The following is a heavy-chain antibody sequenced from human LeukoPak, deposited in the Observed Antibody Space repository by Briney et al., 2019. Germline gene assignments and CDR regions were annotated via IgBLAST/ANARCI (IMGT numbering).Heavy chain of an antibody. CDR1: GYTFNNYG. Sequence: ASVKVSCKASGYTFNNYGIIWVRQPPGQGLEWMGWISTYNGNTNYAQNFQGRVTMTTDTSTSTAYMELKSLRSDDTAVYYCARVGSGWSYYFDHWGQGTLVTVSS. CDR3: ARVGSGWSYYFDH. D-gene: IGHD6-19*01. J-gene: IGHJ4*02. V-gene: IGHV1-18*01. CDR2: ISTYNGNT.